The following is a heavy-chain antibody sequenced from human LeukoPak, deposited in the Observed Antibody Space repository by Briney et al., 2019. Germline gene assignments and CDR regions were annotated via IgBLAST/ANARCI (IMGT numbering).Heavy chain of an antibody. CDR2: INPNSGGT. J-gene: IGHJ4*02. CDR1: GYTFTDKL. D-gene: IGHD6-13*01. V-gene: IGHV1-2*02. Sequence: ASVKVSCKASGYTFTDKLIHWVRQAPGQGLEWLGWINPNSGGTNYAQKFEGRIAMTTDTSINTGYMEMTRLTSDDTAVYYCARAHSSLRLYHFDYWGQGTLVTVSS. CDR3: ARAHSSLRLYHFDY.